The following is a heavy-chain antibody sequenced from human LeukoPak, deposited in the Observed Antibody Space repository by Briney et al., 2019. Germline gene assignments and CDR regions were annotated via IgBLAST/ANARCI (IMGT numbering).Heavy chain of an antibody. CDR2: IKHSGST. J-gene: IGHJ5*02. V-gene: IGHV4-34*01. D-gene: IGHD6-13*01. Sequence: SETLSLTCAVYGGSFSGYYWIWLRQPPGKGLEWLGEIKHSGSTNYNPSVKSRVTISVDTSKDQFSLKLSSVTAADTAVYYCARGRTSSWYGHNWFDPWGQGTLVTVSS. CDR1: GGSFSGYY. CDR3: ARGRTSSWYGHNWFDP.